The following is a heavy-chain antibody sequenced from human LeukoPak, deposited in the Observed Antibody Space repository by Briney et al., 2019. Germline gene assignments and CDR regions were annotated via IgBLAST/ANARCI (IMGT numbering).Heavy chain of an antibody. V-gene: IGHV7-4-1*02. J-gene: IGHJ6*02. CDR2: INTNTGNP. Sequence: ASVKVSRKAAGYTFTSYAMNWVRQAPGQGLEWMGWINTNTGNPTYAQGFTGRFVFSLDTSVSTAYLQISSLKAEDTAVYYCAASGYSSGWYNYYGMDVWGQGTTVTVSS. D-gene: IGHD6-19*01. CDR3: AASGYSSGWYNYYGMDV. CDR1: GYTFTSYA.